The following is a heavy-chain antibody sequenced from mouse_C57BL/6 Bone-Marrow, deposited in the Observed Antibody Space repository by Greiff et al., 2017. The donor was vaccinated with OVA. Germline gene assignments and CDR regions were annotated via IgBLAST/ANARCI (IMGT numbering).Heavy chain of an antibody. Sequence: EVQLQQSGPGLVKPSQSLSLTCSVTGYSITSGYYWNWIRQFPGNKLEWMGYISYDGSNNYNPSLKNRISITRDTSKNQFFLKLNSVTTEDTATYDCARERYGSSPWFAYWGQGTLVTVSA. D-gene: IGHD1-1*01. V-gene: IGHV3-6*01. CDR2: ISYDGSN. CDR3: ARERYGSSPWFAY. CDR1: GYSITSGYY. J-gene: IGHJ3*01.